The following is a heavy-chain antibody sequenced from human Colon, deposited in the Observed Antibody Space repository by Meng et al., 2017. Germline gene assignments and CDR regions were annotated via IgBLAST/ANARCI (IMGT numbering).Heavy chain of an antibody. CDR1: GGSLSSDTYY. CDR2: INHSGST. D-gene: IGHD3-10*01. V-gene: IGHV4-31*03. J-gene: IGHJ5*02. CDR3: ARDPSNRGAFFDP. Sequence: QVQLHESGPGLVKPSQNLSLTCTVSGGSLSSDTYYWTWIRQDPGKGLEWIGIINHSGSTYYNPSLKSRVTMSLDTSKQQFSLKLISVTAADTAVYYCARDPSNRGAFFDPWGQGTLVTVSS.